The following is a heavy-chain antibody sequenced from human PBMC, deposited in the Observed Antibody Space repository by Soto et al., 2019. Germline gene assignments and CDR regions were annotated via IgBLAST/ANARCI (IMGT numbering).Heavy chain of an antibody. CDR1: GGSISSSSYY. CDR2: IYYSGST. CDR3: AREGRVERNWNYVIYGEELDY. J-gene: IGHJ4*02. V-gene: IGHV4-39*02. Sequence: QLQLQESGPGLVKPSETLSLTCTVSGGSISSSSYYWGWIRQPPGKGLEWIGSIYYSGSTYYNPSLKSRVTISVDTSKNQFSLKLSSVTAADTAVYYCAREGRVERNWNYVIYGEELDYWGQGTLVTVSS. D-gene: IGHD1-7*01.